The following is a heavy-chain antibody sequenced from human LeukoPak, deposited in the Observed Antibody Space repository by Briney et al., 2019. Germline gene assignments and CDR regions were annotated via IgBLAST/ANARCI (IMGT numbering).Heavy chain of an antibody. CDR1: GGSISSGSYY. D-gene: IGHD3-10*01. V-gene: IGHV4-61*02. CDR3: ARVTYYYGSGSFYYYMDV. Sequence: SETLSLTCTVSGGSISSGSYYWSWIRQPAGKGLEWIGRIYTSGSINYNPSLKSRVTISVDTSKNQFSLKLSSVTAADTAVYYCARVTYYYGSGSFYYYMDVWGKGTTVTVSS. J-gene: IGHJ6*03. CDR2: IYTSGSI.